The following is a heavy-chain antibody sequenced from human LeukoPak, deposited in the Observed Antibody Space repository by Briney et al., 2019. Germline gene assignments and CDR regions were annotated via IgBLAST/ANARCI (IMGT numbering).Heavy chain of an antibody. D-gene: IGHD5-18*01. J-gene: IGHJ4*02. Sequence: ASVKVSCKASGGTFSSYAISWVRQAPGQGLEWMGRIIPILGIANYAQKFQGRVTITADKSTSTAYVELSSLRSEDTAVYYCARHTAMETPDYWGQGTLVTVSS. CDR2: IIPILGIA. V-gene: IGHV1-69*04. CDR1: GGTFSSYA. CDR3: ARHTAMETPDY.